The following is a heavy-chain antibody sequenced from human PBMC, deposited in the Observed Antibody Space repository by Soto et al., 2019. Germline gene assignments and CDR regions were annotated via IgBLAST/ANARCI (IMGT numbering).Heavy chain of an antibody. J-gene: IGHJ4*02. CDR2: FFYSGST. CDR3: ARLRSGFEYYFNT. Sequence: ETLSLTSTISGGSISSSPYYWGWIRQPPGKGLEWIASFFYSGSTYYNPSLKSRVTVSMDTSKSQFSLRLSSVTAADTAVYYCARLRSGFEYYFNTWGPGNLVTVSA. V-gene: IGHV4-39*01. CDR1: GGSISSSPYY. D-gene: IGHD5-12*01.